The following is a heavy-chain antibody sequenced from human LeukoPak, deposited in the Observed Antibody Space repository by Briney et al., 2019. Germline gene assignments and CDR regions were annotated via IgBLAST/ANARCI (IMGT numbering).Heavy chain of an antibody. CDR2: ISGSGGST. CDR3: AKDHDYVWGSYRYVGFVDY. Sequence: GGSLRLSCAASGFTFSSYAMGWVRQAPGKGLEWVSAISGSGGSTYYADSVKGRFTISRDNSKNTLYLQMNSLRAEDTAVYYCAKDHDYVWGSYRYVGFVDYWGQGTLVTVSS. V-gene: IGHV3-23*01. D-gene: IGHD3-16*02. J-gene: IGHJ4*02. CDR1: GFTFSSYA.